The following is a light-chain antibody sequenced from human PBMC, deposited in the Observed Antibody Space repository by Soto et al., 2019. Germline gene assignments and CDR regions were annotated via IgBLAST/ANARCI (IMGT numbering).Light chain of an antibody. CDR1: QTVTSNH. V-gene: IGKV3-20*01. Sequence: VLTQSPGTLSFSPGERATPSCRARQTVTSNHLAWYQQKLGQAPRLLISGASTRATGIPDRFSGSGSGTDFTLTISRLEPEDFAVYYCQQYGISLTFGGGTEVEI. CDR2: GAS. CDR3: QQYGISLT. J-gene: IGKJ4*01.